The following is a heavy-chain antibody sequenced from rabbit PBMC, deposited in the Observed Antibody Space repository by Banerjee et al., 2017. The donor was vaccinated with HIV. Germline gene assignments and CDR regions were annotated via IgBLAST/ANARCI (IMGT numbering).Heavy chain of an antibody. CDR3: ARRYSSSSSYNGGAFDP. CDR2: IYTGDGNT. J-gene: IGHJ2*01. Sequence: QSLEESGGGLVQPEGSLTLTCKASGFDFSSNAMCWVRQAPGKGLEWIGYIYTGDGNTYYANWAKGRFTVSKTSSTTVTLQMTSLTAADTATYFCARRYSSSSSYNGGAFDPWGQGTLVTVS. D-gene: IGHD1-1*01. CDR1: GFDFSSNA. V-gene: IGHV1S40*01.